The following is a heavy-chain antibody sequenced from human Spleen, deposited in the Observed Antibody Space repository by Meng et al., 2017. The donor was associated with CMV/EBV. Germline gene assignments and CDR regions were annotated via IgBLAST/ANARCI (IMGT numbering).Heavy chain of an antibody. CDR1: GFTFSTFA. CDR3: ARSLIVHALRGAFDF. J-gene: IGHJ3*01. CDR2: ISYDGSNK. D-gene: IGHD2-8*01. Sequence: LSLTCATSGFTFSTFALHWVRQAPGKGLEWVAVISYDGSNKSYADSVKGRFTISRDNSKNTLYLQMNSLRVEDTAVYYCARSLIVHALRGAFDFLGQGTMVTVSS. V-gene: IGHV3-30*04.